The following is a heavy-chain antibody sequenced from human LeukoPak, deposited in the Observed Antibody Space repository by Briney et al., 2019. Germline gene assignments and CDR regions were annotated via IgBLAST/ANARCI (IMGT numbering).Heavy chain of an antibody. CDR3: ARGGGYYDSSGYPLLDY. J-gene: IGHJ4*02. CDR2: IWYDGRKT. D-gene: IGHD3-22*01. V-gene: IGHV3-33*01. Sequence: PGGSLRLSCAASGFKFSDYGMYWVRQAPGKGVEWVALIWYDGRKTHYGDSVKRRFTLATDNSNNTLHLQMNTLRAEDTAVYYCARGGGYYDSSGYPLLDYWGQGTLVTVSS. CDR1: GFKFSDYG.